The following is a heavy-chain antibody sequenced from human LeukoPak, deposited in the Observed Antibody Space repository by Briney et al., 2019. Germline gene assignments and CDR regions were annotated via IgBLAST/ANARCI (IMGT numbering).Heavy chain of an antibody. D-gene: IGHD3-9*01. J-gene: IGHJ5*02. CDR2: IYYSGST. CDR1: GGSFSGYY. Sequence: SETLSLTCAVYGGSFSGYYWSWIRQPPGKGLEWIGYIYYSGSTNYNPSLKSRVTISVDTSKNQFSLKLSSVTAADTAVYYCARGRAGTYDILTGYAANWFDPWGQGTLVTVSS. V-gene: IGHV4-59*01. CDR3: ARGRAGTYDILTGYAANWFDP.